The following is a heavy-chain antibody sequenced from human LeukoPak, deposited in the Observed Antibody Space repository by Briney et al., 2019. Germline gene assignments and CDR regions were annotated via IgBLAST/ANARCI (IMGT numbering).Heavy chain of an antibody. CDR2: ISYDGSNK. J-gene: IGHJ1*01. CDR3: AKDGGDYGDFFQH. CDR1: GFTFSSYG. D-gene: IGHD4-17*01. V-gene: IGHV3-30*18. Sequence: GGSLRLSCAASGFTFSSYGMHWVRQAPGKGLEWVAVISYDGSNKYYADSVKGRFTISRDNSKNTLYLQMNSLRAEDTAVYYCAKDGGDYGDFFQHWGQGTLVTVSS.